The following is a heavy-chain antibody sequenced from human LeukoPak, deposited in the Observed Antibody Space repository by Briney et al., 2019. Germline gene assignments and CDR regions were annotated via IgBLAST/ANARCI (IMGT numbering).Heavy chain of an antibody. J-gene: IGHJ4*02. V-gene: IGHV3-21*01. D-gene: IGHD6-19*01. Sequence: GGSLRLSCAASGFIFSSYAMSWVRQAPGKGLEWVSAISSSSYIYYTDSVKGRFTISRDNAKNSLYLQMNSLRAEDTAVYYCARAGGSSGWCEDYFDYWGQGTLVTVSS. CDR1: GFIFSSYA. CDR3: ARAGGSSGWCEDYFDY. CDR2: ISSSSYI.